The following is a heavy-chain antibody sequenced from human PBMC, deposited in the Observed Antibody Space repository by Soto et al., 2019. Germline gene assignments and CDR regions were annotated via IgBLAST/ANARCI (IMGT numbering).Heavy chain of an antibody. CDR2: INPHTGDT. Sequence: QVQLVQSGAEMKKPGASVKVSCKASGYPFTGYHLHWVRQAPGQGLEWMGWINPHTGDTGSAEKFQGRVTMTRDTSISTAYMEVSRLRSDDTAVYYCASGHQLRPGNNWFDPWGQGTLVTVSS. CDR1: GYPFTGYH. CDR3: ASGHQLRPGNNWFDP. D-gene: IGHD4-17*01. J-gene: IGHJ5*02. V-gene: IGHV1-2*02.